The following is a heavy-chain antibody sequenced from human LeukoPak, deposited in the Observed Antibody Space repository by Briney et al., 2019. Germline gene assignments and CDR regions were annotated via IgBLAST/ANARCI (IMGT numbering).Heavy chain of an antibody. V-gene: IGHV4-4*02. D-gene: IGHD6-13*01. CDR2: IYHSGSS. Sequence: SGTLSLTCTVSGGSISSTNWWSWVRQPPGKGLEWIGEIYHSGSSNYNPSLKSRVTISIDKSRNQFSLKLSSVTAADTAVYYCASWAWAAAGAVYDYWGQGTLVTVSS. CDR1: GGSISSTNW. CDR3: ASWAWAAAGAVYDY. J-gene: IGHJ4*02.